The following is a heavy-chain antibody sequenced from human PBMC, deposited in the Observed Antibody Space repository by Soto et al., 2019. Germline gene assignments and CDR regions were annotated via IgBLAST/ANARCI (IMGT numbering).Heavy chain of an antibody. CDR1: GFTFSSYG. CDR3: AKEEGLNWYFDL. J-gene: IGHJ2*01. V-gene: IGHV3-30*18. Sequence: QVQLVESGGGVVQPGRSLKLSCAASGFTFSSYGMHWVRQAPGKGLEWVAVISYDGSNKYYADSVKGRFTISRDNSKNTLYLQMNSLRAEDTAVYHCAKEEGLNWYFDLWGRGTLVTVSS. CDR2: ISYDGSNK.